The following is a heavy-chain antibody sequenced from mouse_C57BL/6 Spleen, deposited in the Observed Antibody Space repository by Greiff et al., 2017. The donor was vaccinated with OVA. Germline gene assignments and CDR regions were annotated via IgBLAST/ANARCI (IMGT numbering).Heavy chain of an antibody. J-gene: IGHJ2*01. CDR3: TSTNYYGSSYYFDY. CDR1: GYTFTDYE. Sequence: QVHVKQSGAELVRPGASVTLSCKASGYTFTDYEMHWVKQTPVHGLEWIGAIDPETGGTAYNQKFKGKAILTADKSSSTAYMELRSLTSEDSAVYYCTSTNYYGSSYYFDYWGQGTTLTVSS. V-gene: IGHV1-15*01. CDR2: IDPETGGT. D-gene: IGHD1-1*01.